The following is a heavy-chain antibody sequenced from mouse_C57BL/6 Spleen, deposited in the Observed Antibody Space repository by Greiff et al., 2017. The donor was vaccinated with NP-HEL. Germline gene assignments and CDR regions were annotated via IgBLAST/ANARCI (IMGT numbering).Heavy chain of an antibody. CDR2: INPSTGGT. V-gene: IGHV1-42*01. J-gene: IGHJ4*01. CDR3: ARPGSSYVGAMDY. Sequence: VHVKQSGPELVKPGASVKISCKASGYSFTGYYMNWVKQSPEKSLEWIGEINPSTGGTTYNQKFKAKATLTVDKSSSTAYMQLKSLTSEDSAVYYCARPGSSYVGAMDYWGQGTSVTVSS. D-gene: IGHD1-1*01. CDR1: GYSFTGYY.